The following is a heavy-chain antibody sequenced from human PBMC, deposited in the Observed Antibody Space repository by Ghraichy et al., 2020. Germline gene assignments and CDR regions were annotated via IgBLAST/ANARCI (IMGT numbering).Heavy chain of an antibody. CDR2: TYYRSKWYY. CDR3: ARTAGIGVDY. CDR1: GDSVSSSSSA. Sequence: SQTLSLTCAISGDSVSSSSSAWNWIRQSPLRGLEWLGRTYYRSKWYYHYAVSVKSRVTINPDTSKNQFSLQLNSVTPEDTAMYYCARTAGIGVDYWGQGTLVTVSS. J-gene: IGHJ4*02. D-gene: IGHD1-26*01. V-gene: IGHV6-1*01.